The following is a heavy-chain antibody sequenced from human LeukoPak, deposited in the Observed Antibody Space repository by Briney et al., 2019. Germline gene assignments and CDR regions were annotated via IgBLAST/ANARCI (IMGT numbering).Heavy chain of an antibody. D-gene: IGHD3-9*01. CDR2: IYYSGST. J-gene: IGHJ4*02. Sequence: SETLSLTCTVSGGSISSYYWSWIRQPPGKGLEWIGYIYYSGSTNYNPSLKSRVTISVDTSKNQFSLKLSSVTAADTAVYYCARGGYDILTGHPWGLYFDYWGQGTLVTVSS. CDR1: GGSISSYY. V-gene: IGHV4-59*01. CDR3: ARGGYDILTGHPWGLYFDY.